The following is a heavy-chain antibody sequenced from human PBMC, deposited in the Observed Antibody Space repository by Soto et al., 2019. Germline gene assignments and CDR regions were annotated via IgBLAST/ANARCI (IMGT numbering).Heavy chain of an antibody. J-gene: IGHJ4*01. CDR1: GFSFSNYV. V-gene: IGHV3-23*01. Sequence: EVQLLESGGDLVQPGGSLRLSCAASGFSFSNYVMAWVRQAPGKGLEWVSVISGSGETTHYADSVKGRFSVSRDNSENALYVQMSSLRDDDTAVYYCASNAPLNNPFHYWGQGTLVTVSS. CDR2: ISGSGETT. CDR3: ASNAPLNNPFHY.